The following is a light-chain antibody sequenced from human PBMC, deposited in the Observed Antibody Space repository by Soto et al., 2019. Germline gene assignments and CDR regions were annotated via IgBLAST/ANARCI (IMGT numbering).Light chain of an antibody. V-gene: IGKV3-15*01. Sequence: EIVMTQSPATLSVSPGERATLSCRASQSVGSDFAWYQQKPGQAPRLLFYGASTRATGIPARFSGSGSGTEFPLTISGLQSEDFAVYYCQQYNIWPTTFGQGTKVDIK. CDR1: QSVGSD. CDR3: QQYNIWPTT. CDR2: GAS. J-gene: IGKJ1*01.